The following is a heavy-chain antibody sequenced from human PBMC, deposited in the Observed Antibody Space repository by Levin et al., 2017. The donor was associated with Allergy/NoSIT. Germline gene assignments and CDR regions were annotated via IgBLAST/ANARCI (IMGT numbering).Heavy chain of an antibody. CDR2: ISYDGNIK. CDR3: AKDQSSGYFSFIDY. J-gene: IGHJ4*02. CDR1: RFTFSGFG. D-gene: IGHD3-22*01. Sequence: GESLKISCAASRFTFSGFGMHWVRQAPGKGLAWVAVISYDGNIKYYADSVKGRFTISRDNSKNTLYLQMNSLGAEDTAVYYCAKDQSSGYFSFIDYWGQGTLVTVSS. V-gene: IGHV3-30*18.